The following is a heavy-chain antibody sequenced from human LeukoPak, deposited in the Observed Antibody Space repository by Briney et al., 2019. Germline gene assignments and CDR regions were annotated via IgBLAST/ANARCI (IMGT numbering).Heavy chain of an antibody. Sequence: ASVTVSCKVSGYTLTELSMHWVRQAPGKGLEWMGGFDPEDGETIYAQKFQGRVTMTEDTSTDTAYMELSSLRSEDTAVYYCATGYDSSDTYAFDIWGQGTMVTVSS. CDR3: ATGYDSSDTYAFDI. CDR1: GYTLTELS. CDR2: FDPEDGET. V-gene: IGHV1-24*01. J-gene: IGHJ3*02. D-gene: IGHD3-22*01.